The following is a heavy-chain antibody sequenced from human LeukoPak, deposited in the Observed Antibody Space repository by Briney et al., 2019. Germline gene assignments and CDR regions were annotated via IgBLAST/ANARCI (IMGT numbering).Heavy chain of an antibody. V-gene: IGHV3-21*01. J-gene: IGHJ4*02. CDR2: ISSSSSYI. Sequence: PGGSLRLSCAASGFTFSSYAMSWVRQAPGKGLEWVSSISSSSSYIYYADSVKGRFTISRDNAKNSLYLQMNSLRAEDTAVYYCARGGYSSSWTLDYWGQGTLVTVSS. D-gene: IGHD6-13*01. CDR3: ARGGYSSSWTLDY. CDR1: GFTFSSYA.